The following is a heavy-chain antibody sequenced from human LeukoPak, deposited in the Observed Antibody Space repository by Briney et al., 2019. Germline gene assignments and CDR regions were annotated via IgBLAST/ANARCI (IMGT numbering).Heavy chain of an antibody. CDR1: GFTFSSYE. J-gene: IGHJ4*02. D-gene: IGHD3-9*01. CDR2: ISSSGSTI. Sequence: PGGSLRLSCAASGFTFSSYEMNWVRQAPGKGLEWVSYISSSGSTIYYADSVKGRFTISRDNGKNSLYLQMNSLRAEDTAVYYCARYRVRYFDWLQPLDYWGQGTLVTVSS. CDR3: ARYRVRYFDWLQPLDY. V-gene: IGHV3-48*03.